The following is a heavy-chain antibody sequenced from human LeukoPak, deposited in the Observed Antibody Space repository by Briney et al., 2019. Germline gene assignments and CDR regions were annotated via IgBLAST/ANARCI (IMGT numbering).Heavy chain of an antibody. V-gene: IGHV3-23*01. D-gene: IGHD6-13*01. Sequence: GGSLRLSCAASGFTFDDYGMSWVRQAPGKGLEWVSAISGSGGSTYYADSVKGRFTISRDNSKNTLYLQMNSLRAEDTAVYYCAKASGSIAAAGNFDYWGQGTLVTVSS. CDR2: ISGSGGST. J-gene: IGHJ4*02. CDR1: GFTFDDYG. CDR3: AKASGSIAAAGNFDY.